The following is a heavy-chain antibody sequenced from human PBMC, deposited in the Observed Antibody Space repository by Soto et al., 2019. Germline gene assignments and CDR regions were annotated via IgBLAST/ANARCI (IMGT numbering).Heavy chain of an antibody. CDR1: GFTFSSYA. Sequence: EVQMLESGGGLVQPGGSLRLSCAASGFTFSSYALTWVRQAPGKGLEWVSSITGSGDYTRYTDSVKGRFTITRDNAKNTLFLQMKSLRAYDTAIYYCGKDPNGDYFGAFEFWGQGTMVTVSS. J-gene: IGHJ3*01. V-gene: IGHV3-23*01. CDR3: GKDPNGDYFGAFEF. D-gene: IGHD4-17*01. CDR2: ITGSGDYT.